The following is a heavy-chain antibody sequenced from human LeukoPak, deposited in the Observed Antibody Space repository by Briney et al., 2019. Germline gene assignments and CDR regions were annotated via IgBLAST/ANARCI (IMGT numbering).Heavy chain of an antibody. CDR2: MYYSGST. D-gene: IGHD3-10*01. J-gene: IGHJ3*02. V-gene: IGHV4-39*01. CDR3: ARHGYYGSGTLDI. Sequence: SETLSLTCTVSGGSISSRSYYWGWIRQPPGKGLEWIGSMYYSGSTYYNPSLKSRVTIAVDASKNQFSLNLSSVTAADTAVYYCARHGYYGSGTLDIWGQGTKVTVS. CDR1: GGSISSRSYY.